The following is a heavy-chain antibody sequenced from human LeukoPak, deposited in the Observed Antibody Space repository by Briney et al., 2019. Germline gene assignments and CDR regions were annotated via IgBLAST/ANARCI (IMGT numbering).Heavy chain of an antibody. J-gene: IGHJ4*02. CDR3: ARWVPRYCSSTSCSSFDY. V-gene: IGHV1-46*01. CDR1: GYTFTSYY. Sequence: ASVKVSCKASGYTFTSYYMHWVRQAPGQGLEWMGIINPSGGSTSYAQKFQGRVTMTTDTSTSTAYMELRSLRSDDTAVYYCARWVPRYCSSTSCSSFDYWGQGTLVTVSS. D-gene: IGHD2-2*01. CDR2: INPSGGST.